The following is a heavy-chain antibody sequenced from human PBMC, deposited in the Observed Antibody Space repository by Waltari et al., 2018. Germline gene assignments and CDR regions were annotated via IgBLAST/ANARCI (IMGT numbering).Heavy chain of an antibody. Sequence: EVQLVESGGGLVQPGGSLRLSCAASGFTFSSYSMNWVRQAPGKGLEWVSYISSSSSTIYYADSVKGRFTISRDNAKNSLYLQMNSLRAEDTAVYYCAREYYDILTGYYGYWGQGTLVTVFS. CDR1: GFTFSSYS. D-gene: IGHD3-9*01. CDR2: ISSSSSTI. V-gene: IGHV3-48*01. J-gene: IGHJ4*02. CDR3: AREYYDILTGYYGY.